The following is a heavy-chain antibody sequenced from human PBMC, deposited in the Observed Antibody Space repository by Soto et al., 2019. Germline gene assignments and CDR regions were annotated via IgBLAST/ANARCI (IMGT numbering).Heavy chain of an antibody. CDR2: ISQSGRTT. CDR3: ATTVAGTDFDY. D-gene: IGHD6-19*01. CDR1: GFTFSSYE. V-gene: IGHV3-48*03. J-gene: IGHJ4*02. Sequence: EVQLVESGGGLVQHGGSLRLSCAVSGFTFSSYEMNWVRQAPGKGLEWVSYISQSGRTTYYADSVKGRFTISRDNAKDSLYLQMNSLRAEDAAVYYCATTVAGTDFDYWGQGTLVAVSS.